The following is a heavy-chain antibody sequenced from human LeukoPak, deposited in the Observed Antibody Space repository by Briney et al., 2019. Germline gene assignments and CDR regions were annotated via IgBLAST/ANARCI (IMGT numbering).Heavy chain of an antibody. CDR2: IYYGGGT. CDR3: ASAYCSGTSCHYYYYMDV. CDR1: GGSISSSGNY. J-gene: IGHJ6*03. V-gene: IGHV4-39*01. Sequence: SETLSLTCTVSGGSISSSGNYWDWIRQPPGKGLEWIGTIYYGGGTYYNPSPKSRVTISVDTSKNQFSLKLSSVTAADTAVYYCASAYCSGTSCHYYYYMDVWGKGTTVAISS. D-gene: IGHD2-2*01.